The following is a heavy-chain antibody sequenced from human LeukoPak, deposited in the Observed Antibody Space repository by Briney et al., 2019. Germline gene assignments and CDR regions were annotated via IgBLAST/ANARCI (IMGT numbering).Heavy chain of an antibody. CDR1: GYTFTSYD. V-gene: IGHV1-8*01. CDR2: MNPNNANT. CDR3: ARDQMRAVVIPGVMDY. Sequence: ASVKVSCKASGYTFTSYDISWARQAPGQGLEWMAWMNPNNANTGYGQKFQGRVTLTKNIAINTAYMELSSLRPEDTAVYYCARDQMRAVVIPGVMDYWGQGTLVTVSS. J-gene: IGHJ4*02. D-gene: IGHD4-23*01.